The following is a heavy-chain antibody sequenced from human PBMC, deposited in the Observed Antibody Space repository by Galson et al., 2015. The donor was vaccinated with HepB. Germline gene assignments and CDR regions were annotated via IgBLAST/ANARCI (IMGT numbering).Heavy chain of an antibody. CDR2: IIPIFGTA. CDR3: ATGGFGYYDSSGLGFDY. Sequence: SVKVSCKASGGTFSSYAISWVRQAPGQGLEWMGGIIPIFGTANYAQKFQGRVTITADESTSTAYMELSSLRSEDTAVYYCATGGFGYYDSSGLGFDYWGQGTLVTVSS. D-gene: IGHD3-22*01. J-gene: IGHJ4*02. V-gene: IGHV1-69*13. CDR1: GGTFSSYA.